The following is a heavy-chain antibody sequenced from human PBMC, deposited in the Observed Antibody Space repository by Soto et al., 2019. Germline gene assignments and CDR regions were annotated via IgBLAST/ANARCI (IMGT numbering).Heavy chain of an antibody. CDR3: AREANNYDFWSGYYPYYYYYYMDV. CDR2: INPSGGST. V-gene: IGHV1-46*03. J-gene: IGHJ6*03. CDR1: GYTFTSYY. Sequence: QVQLVQSGAEVKKPGASVKVSCKASGYTFTSYYMHWVRQAPGQGLEWMGIINPSGGSTSYAQKFQGRVTMTRDTSTSTVYMELSSLRSEDTAVYYCAREANNYDFWSGYYPYYYYYYMDVWGKGTTVTVSS. D-gene: IGHD3-3*01.